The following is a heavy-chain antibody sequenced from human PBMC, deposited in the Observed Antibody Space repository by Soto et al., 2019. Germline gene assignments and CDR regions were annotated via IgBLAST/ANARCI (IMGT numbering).Heavy chain of an antibody. CDR1: GFTFSNAW. CDR3: ARHPERIAQIGWFDP. CDR2: INSDGSST. V-gene: IGHV3-74*01. Sequence: GGSLRLSCAASGFTFSNAWFNWVRQAPGKGLVWVSRINSDGSSTSYADSVKGRFTISRDNAKNTLYLQMNSLRAEDTAVYYCARHPERIAQIGWFDPWGQGTLVTVSS. D-gene: IGHD6-13*01. J-gene: IGHJ5*02.